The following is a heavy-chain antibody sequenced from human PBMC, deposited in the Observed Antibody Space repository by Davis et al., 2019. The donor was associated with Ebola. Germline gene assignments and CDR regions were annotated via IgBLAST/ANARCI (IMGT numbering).Heavy chain of an antibody. J-gene: IGHJ6*02. D-gene: IGHD3-3*01. Sequence: HTGGSLRLSCAASGFTFSSYWMHWVRQAPGKGLVWVSRINSDGSSTSYADSVKGRFTISRDNAKNTLYLQMNSLRAEDTALYYCAAQTTPYYDFWSGQAWGARYYYYGMDVWGQGTTVTVSS. CDR3: AAQTTPYYDFWSGQAWGARYYYYGMDV. CDR2: INSDGSST. V-gene: IGHV3-74*01. CDR1: GFTFSSYW.